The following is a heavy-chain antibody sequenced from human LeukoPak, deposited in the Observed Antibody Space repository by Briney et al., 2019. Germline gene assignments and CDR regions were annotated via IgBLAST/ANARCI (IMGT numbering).Heavy chain of an antibody. CDR3: AHSYYYDSSGFYYVDY. V-gene: IGHV2-5*02. CDR2: IYWDDDK. Sequence: ESRPTLVKPTQTLTLTCTFSGFSLSTSGVGVGWSRQPPGKALEWLALIYWDDDKRYSPSLKRRLTITKNTSKNQVVLTMINMDPVDTATYYCAHSYYYDSSGFYYVDYWGQGTLVTVSS. D-gene: IGHD3-22*01. CDR1: GFSLSTSGVG. J-gene: IGHJ4*02.